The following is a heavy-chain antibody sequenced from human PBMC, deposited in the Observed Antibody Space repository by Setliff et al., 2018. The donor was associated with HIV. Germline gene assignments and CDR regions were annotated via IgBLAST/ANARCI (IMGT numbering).Heavy chain of an antibody. CDR2: IYTSGST. V-gene: IGHV4-61*09. CDR1: GGSISSGSYY. CDR3: ARGLSSGWYGYWYFDL. D-gene: IGHD6-19*01. J-gene: IGHJ2*01. Sequence: KTSETLSLTCTVSGGSISSGSYYWSWIRQPAGKGLEWIGHIYTSGSTNYNPSLKSRVTISVDTSKNQSSLKLSSVTAADTAVYYCARGLSSGWYGYWYFDLWGRGTLVTVS.